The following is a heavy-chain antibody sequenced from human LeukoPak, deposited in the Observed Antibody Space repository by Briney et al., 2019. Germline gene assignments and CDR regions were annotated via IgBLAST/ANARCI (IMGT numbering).Heavy chain of an antibody. CDR2: ISAYNGNT. J-gene: IGHJ6*02. Sequence: ASVKVSCKASGYTFTSYGISWVRQAPGQGLEWMGWISAYNGNTNYAHELQGRVTMTTDTSTSTAYMELRSLISDDTAGYYGARDELAAAGNKYCYYGMDVWGQGTTVTVSS. V-gene: IGHV1-18*01. CDR3: ARDELAAAGNKYCYYGMDV. D-gene: IGHD6-13*01. CDR1: GYTFTSYG.